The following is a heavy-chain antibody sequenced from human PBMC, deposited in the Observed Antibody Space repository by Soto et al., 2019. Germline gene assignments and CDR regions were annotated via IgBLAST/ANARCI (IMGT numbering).Heavy chain of an antibody. D-gene: IGHD2-2*01. Sequence: QVQLVESGGGLVRPGGSLRLSCAASGFTFNDHYMNWIRQAPGKGLEWVSHISSGGNTIYYADSVKGRFTISRDNAKNSLYLHVTSLRADDTAVYYCARGARYCSGPTCVKNPVDYWGQGTLVTVSS. V-gene: IGHV3-11*01. CDR1: GFTFNDHY. CDR3: ARGARYCSGPTCVKNPVDY. J-gene: IGHJ4*02. CDR2: ISSGGNTI.